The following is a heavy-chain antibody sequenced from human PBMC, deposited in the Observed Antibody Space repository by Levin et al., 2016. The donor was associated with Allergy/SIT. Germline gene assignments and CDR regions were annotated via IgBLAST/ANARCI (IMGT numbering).Heavy chain of an antibody. Sequence: WVRQAPGQGLEWMGGIIPIFGTANYAQKFQGRVTITADESTSTAYMELSSLRSEDTAVYYCAVEDIEYSSSPRPMGYYYYYMDVWGKGTTVTVSS. V-gene: IGHV1-69*01. D-gene: IGHD6-6*01. CDR2: IIPIFGTA. J-gene: IGHJ6*03. CDR3: AVEDIEYSSSPRPMGYYYYYMDV.